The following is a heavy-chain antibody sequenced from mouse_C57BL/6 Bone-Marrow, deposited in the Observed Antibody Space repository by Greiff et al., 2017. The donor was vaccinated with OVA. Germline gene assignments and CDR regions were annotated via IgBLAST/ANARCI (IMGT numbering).Heavy chain of an antibody. D-gene: IGHD5-1*01. Sequence: QVQLQQSGPELVQPGASVTISCKASGYSFTSYYIHWVKQRPGQGLEWIGWIYPGSGNTKYNEKFTGKATLTADTSSSTAYMQLSSLTSEDSAVYYCARAVPWYFDVWGTGTTVTVSS. CDR3: ARAVPWYFDV. V-gene: IGHV1-66*01. CDR2: IYPGSGNT. CDR1: GYSFTSYY. J-gene: IGHJ1*03.